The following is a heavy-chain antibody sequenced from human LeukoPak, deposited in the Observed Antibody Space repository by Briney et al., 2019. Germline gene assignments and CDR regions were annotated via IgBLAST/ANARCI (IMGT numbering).Heavy chain of an antibody. CDR2: IKQDESEK. J-gene: IGHJ6*03. D-gene: IGHD3-10*01. CDR1: GFSFSSYW. V-gene: IGHV3-7*01. CDR3: ARLSAYYYGSYFYYYMDV. Sequence: GGSLRLSCEASGFSFSSYWMSWVRQAPGKGPEWVANIKQDESEKYSVDSVKGRFTISRDNAKNSLYLQMKNLRADDTALYYCARLSAYYYGSYFYYYMDVWGKGTTVTISS.